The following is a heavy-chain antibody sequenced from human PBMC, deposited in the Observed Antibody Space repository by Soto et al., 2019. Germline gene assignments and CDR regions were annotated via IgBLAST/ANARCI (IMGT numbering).Heavy chain of an antibody. CDR1: GYTFTSYY. CDR2: INPSGGST. Sequence: GASVKVSCKASGYTFTSYYMHWVRQAPGQGLEWMGIINPSGGSTSYAQKFQGRVTMTRDTSTSTVYMELSSLRSEDTAVYYCARGEREYYDRGDYFDYWGQGTLVTVSS. CDR3: ARGEREYYDRGDYFDY. V-gene: IGHV1-46*01. D-gene: IGHD3-22*01. J-gene: IGHJ4*02.